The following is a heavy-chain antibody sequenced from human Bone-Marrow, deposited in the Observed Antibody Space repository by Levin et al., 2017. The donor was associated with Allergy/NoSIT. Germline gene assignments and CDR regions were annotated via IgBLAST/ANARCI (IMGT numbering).Heavy chain of an antibody. CDR2: IDWDDDK. CDR3: ARHLTSSEPFDI. CDR1: GFSLTNSGMR. J-gene: IGHJ3*02. Sequence: SGPTLVKPTQTLTLTCAFSGFSLTNSGMRVSWIRQPPGKALEWLARIDWDDDKFYCTSLKARLTISKDTSKNQVVLRMTNMDNEDTGTYYCARHLTSSEPFDIWGQGTMVTVSS. V-gene: IGHV2-70*04.